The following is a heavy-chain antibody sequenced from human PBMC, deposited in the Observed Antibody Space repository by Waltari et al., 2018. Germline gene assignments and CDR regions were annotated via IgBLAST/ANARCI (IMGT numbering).Heavy chain of an antibody. V-gene: IGHV4-34*01. CDR1: GGSFSGYY. CDR3: ARGRRGSGSYYKSPWFDP. D-gene: IGHD3-10*01. Sequence: QVQLQQWGAGLLKPSETLSLTCAVYGGSFSGYYWSWIRQPPGKGLEWIGEINPSGSTNYNPSLKSRVTISVDTSKNQFSLKLSSVTAADTAVYYCARGRRGSGSYYKSPWFDPWGQGTLVTVSS. CDR2: INPSGST. J-gene: IGHJ5*02.